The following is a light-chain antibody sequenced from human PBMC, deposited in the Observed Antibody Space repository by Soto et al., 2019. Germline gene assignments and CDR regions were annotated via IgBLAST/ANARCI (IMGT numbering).Light chain of an antibody. J-gene: IGKJ2*01. CDR3: QQSYTTPHT. Sequence: DIQMTQSPSSLSASVGDRVTITCRASQRISNYLNWYQQKPGKAPKLLIYAASSLQSGVSSRFSGRESGTDFSLTITSLQPEDFATYYCQQSYTTPHTFGQGTKLEIK. CDR2: AAS. CDR1: QRISNY. V-gene: IGKV1-39*01.